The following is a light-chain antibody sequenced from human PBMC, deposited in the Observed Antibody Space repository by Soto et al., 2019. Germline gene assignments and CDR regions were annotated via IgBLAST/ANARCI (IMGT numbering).Light chain of an antibody. CDR2: DVT. Sequence: QSALTQPASVSGSPGQSITISCTGTSSDVGSYNLVSWYQQHPGKAPKLMIYDVTKRPSGVSNRFSGSKSGNTASLTISGLQAEDEADYSCCSYAGSNTFVFGTGTKLTVL. V-gene: IGLV2-23*02. CDR3: CSYAGSNTFV. J-gene: IGLJ1*01. CDR1: SSDVGSYNL.